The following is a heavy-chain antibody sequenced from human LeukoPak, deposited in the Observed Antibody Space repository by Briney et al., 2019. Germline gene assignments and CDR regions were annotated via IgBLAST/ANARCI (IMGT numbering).Heavy chain of an antibody. Sequence: GGSLRLSCTASGFTFSNFWMGWVRQAPGKGLEWVAVISYDGSNKYYADSVKGRFTISRDNSKNTLYLQMNSLRAEDTAVYYCAKERGYSYGLEIDYWGQGTLVTVSS. J-gene: IGHJ4*02. V-gene: IGHV3-30*18. CDR2: ISYDGSNK. D-gene: IGHD5-18*01. CDR1: GFTFSNFW. CDR3: AKERGYSYGLEIDY.